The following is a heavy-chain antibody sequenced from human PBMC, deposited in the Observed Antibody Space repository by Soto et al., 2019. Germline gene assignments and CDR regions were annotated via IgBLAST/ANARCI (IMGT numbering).Heavy chain of an antibody. D-gene: IGHD2-2*01. CDR3: ARTAHCTSTRCYSGWFDP. Sequence: PSETLSLTCAVSGGSISGSYYYWGWLRQSPGKGPEWIGSVFYTGFTSYNPSLESRVSVSVDTSKNQFSLKLSSVTAADTAVYYCARTAHCTSTRCYSGWFDPWGQGTLVTVSS. V-gene: IGHV4-39*01. J-gene: IGHJ5*02. CDR2: VFYTGFT. CDR1: GGSISGSYYY.